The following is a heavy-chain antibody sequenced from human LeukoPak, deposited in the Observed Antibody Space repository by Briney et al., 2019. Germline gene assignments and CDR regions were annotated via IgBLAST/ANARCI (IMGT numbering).Heavy chain of an antibody. CDR3: AKGIAVAVYYFDY. CDR1: GFTFSSYA. D-gene: IGHD6-19*01. Sequence: TGGSLRLSCAASGFTFSSYAMSWVRQAPVKGLEWVSAISGSGGSTYYADSVKGRFTISRDNSKNTLYLQMNSLRAEDTAVYYCAKGIAVAVYYFDYWGQGTLVTVSS. CDR2: ISGSGGST. J-gene: IGHJ4*02. V-gene: IGHV3-23*01.